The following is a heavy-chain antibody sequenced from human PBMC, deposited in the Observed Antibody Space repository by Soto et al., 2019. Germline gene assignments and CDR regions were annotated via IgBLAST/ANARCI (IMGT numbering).Heavy chain of an antibody. J-gene: IGHJ6*02. CDR2: IYYSGST. D-gene: IGHD3-9*01. CDR3: ARHAYYDILTGYYIYYYYYGMDV. CDR1: GGSISSSSYY. V-gene: IGHV4-39*01. Sequence: QLQLQESGPGLVKPSETLSLTCTVSGGSISSSSYYWGWIRQPPGKGLEWIGSIYYSGSTYYNPSHKSRVTISVDTSKNQFSLKLSSVTAADTAVYYCARHAYYDILTGYYIYYYYYGMDVWGQGTTVTVSS.